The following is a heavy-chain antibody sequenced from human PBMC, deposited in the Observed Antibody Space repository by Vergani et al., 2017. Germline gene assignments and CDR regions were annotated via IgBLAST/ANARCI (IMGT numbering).Heavy chain of an antibody. CDR2: ISGSGGST. CDR3: ARGGLTVTTLLVD. Sequence: EVQLLESGGDLVQPGGSLRLSCAASGFTFNHYAMNWVRQAPGKGLEWVSGISGSGGSTYYAGSVKGRFTISRDSSKNTLYLQMNSLSAGDTAVYYCARGGLTVTTLLVDWGQGTLVTVSS. CDR1: GFTFNHYA. V-gene: IGHV3-23*01. D-gene: IGHD4-17*01. J-gene: IGHJ4*02.